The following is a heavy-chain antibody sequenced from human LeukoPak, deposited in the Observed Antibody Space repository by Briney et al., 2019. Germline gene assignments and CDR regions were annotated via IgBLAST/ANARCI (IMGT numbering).Heavy chain of an antibody. CDR3: ARHEGSGSYYSY. J-gene: IGHJ4*02. Sequence: GESLKISCKGSGYSFTTYWIAWVRQMPGRGLEWMGIIAPDDSEIRYSPSFRGQVTISADKSTSTAYLQWSRLRASDTAIYYCARHEGSGSYYSYWGQGTLVTVSS. V-gene: IGHV5-51*01. CDR2: IAPDDSEI. CDR1: GYSFTTYW. D-gene: IGHD1-26*01.